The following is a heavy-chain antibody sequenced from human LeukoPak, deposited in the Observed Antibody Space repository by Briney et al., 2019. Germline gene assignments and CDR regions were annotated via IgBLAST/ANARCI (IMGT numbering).Heavy chain of an antibody. CDR2: IYTSGST. V-gene: IGHV4-4*07. CDR1: GGSISSYY. D-gene: IGHD4-17*01. CDR3: ASGYGDYWFDP. Sequence: PSETLSLTCTVSGGSISSYYWSWIRQPAGKGLEWIGRIYTSGSTNYNPSLKSRVTISVDKSKNQFSLRLSSVTAADTAVYYCASGYGDYWFDPWGQGTLVTVSS. J-gene: IGHJ5*02.